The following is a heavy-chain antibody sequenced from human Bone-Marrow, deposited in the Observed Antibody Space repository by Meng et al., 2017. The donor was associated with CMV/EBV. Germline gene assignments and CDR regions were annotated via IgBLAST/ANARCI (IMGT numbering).Heavy chain of an antibody. Sequence: GESLKISCAASGFTFSSHWMHWVRQAPGKGLVCVSHINADGSSTSYADSVKGRFTISRDNAKNSLYLQMNSLRAEDTAVYYCARDSTRTGFDPWGQGTLVTVSS. CDR2: INADGSST. D-gene: IGHD1-14*01. V-gene: IGHV3-74*01. J-gene: IGHJ5*02. CDR1: GFTFSSHW. CDR3: ARDSTRTGFDP.